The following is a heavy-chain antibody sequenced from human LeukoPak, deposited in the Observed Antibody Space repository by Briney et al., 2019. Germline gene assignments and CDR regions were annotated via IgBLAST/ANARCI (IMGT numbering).Heavy chain of an antibody. V-gene: IGHV3-30-3*01. CDR3: AAGDTDDIAF. CDR2: ISYDGSNK. Sequence: GGSLRLSCAASGFTFGSYAMHWVRQAPGKGLDWVSVISYDGSNKYYAASVKGRFTISRDNSKNTLYLQMNSLKPEDTAVYYCAAGDTDDIAFWGQGTLVTVSS. J-gene: IGHJ4*02. CDR1: GFTFGSYA. D-gene: IGHD2-21*01.